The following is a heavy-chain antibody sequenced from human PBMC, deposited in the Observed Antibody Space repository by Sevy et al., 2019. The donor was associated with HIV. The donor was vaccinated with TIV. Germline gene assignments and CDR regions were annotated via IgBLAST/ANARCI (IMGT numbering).Heavy chain of an antibody. CDR2: ISYDDGSNR. J-gene: IGHJ4*02. D-gene: IGHD2-21*02. CDR3: ARDSGYCGGDCYGPGGY. V-gene: IGHV3-30-3*01. CDR1: GFTFSSYA. Sequence: GGSLRLSCAASGFTFSSYALHWVRQAPGKGLEWVAVISYDDGSNRNYADSVKGRFTITRDNSKNTVYLQMNRLRPEDTAVYYCARDSGYCGGDCYGPGGYWGQGTLVTVSS.